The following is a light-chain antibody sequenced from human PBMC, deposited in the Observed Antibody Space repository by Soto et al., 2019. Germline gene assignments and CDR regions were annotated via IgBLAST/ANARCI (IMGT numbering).Light chain of an antibody. CDR1: SSDVGGYNY. J-gene: IGLJ2*01. CDR2: GVT. V-gene: IGLV2-14*01. CDR3: SSYPSSASLSVV. Sequence: QSVLTQPASVSGSPGQTIPISCTGTSSDVGGYNYASWYQQHPGKAPKLKIYGVTNRPSGVATRVSGSKSGDTASVTNSGLQAEDEADYYCSSYPSSASLSVVFGGGTKVTVL.